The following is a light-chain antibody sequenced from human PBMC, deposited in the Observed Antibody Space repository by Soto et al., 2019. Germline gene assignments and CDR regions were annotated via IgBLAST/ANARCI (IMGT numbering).Light chain of an antibody. CDR2: AAS. J-gene: IGKJ4*01. Sequence: DIQMTQSPASVPASVGDRVTITCRAGQSISTYLAWYQQKPGEAPKLLISAASSLESGVPSRFSGSGSGTDFTLTISSLQPEDFATYYCQQANSFPFTFGGGTKVEIK. CDR3: QQANSFPFT. CDR1: QSISTY. V-gene: IGKV1-12*01.